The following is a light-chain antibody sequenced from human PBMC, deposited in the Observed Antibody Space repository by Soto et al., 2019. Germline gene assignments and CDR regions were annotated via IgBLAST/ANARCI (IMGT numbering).Light chain of an antibody. J-gene: IGKJ4*01. CDR3: QQANSFPLT. CDR2: GAS. V-gene: IGKV3-15*01. CDR1: QSISSY. Sequence: EVVLTESPDTLSLPPGERATHSCRASQSISSYLAWYQQKPGQAPRLLIYGASTRATGIPARFSGSGSGTEFTLTISSLQSEDFATYYCQQANSFPLTFGGGTKVDIK.